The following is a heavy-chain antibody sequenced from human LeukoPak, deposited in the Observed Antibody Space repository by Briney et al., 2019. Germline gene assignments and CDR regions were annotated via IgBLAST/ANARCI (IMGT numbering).Heavy chain of an antibody. J-gene: IGHJ4*02. Sequence: GGSLRLSCAASVFTFSIYAMSGVRQAPGKGLECVSAISGSGGSTYYADPVRGRFTISRDNSKNTLYLQMNSLRAEDTAVYYCAKVARITMIVVVITNEFYFDYWGQGTLVTVSS. CDR2: ISGSGGST. CDR1: VFTFSIYA. V-gene: IGHV3-23*01. CDR3: AKVARITMIVVVITNEFYFDY. D-gene: IGHD3-22*01.